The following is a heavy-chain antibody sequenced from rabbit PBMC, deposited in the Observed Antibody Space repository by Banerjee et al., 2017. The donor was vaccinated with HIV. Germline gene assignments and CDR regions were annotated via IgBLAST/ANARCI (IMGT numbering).Heavy chain of an antibody. D-gene: IGHD6-1*01. CDR2: IYAGSSGST. CDR1: GFSFSSSYW. V-gene: IGHV1S45*01. CDR3: ARWSGGVGLGYGNL. J-gene: IGHJ4*01. Sequence: QEQLVESGGGLVQPEGSLTLTCTASGFSFSSSYWICWVRQAPGKGLEWIACIYAGSSGSTYYATWAKGRFTSSKTSSTTVTLQMTSLTAADTAIYFCARWSGGVGLGYGNLWGPGTLVTVS.